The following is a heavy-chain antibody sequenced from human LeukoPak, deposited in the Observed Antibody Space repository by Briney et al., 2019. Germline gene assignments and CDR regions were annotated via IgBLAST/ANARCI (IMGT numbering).Heavy chain of an antibody. D-gene: IGHD6-13*01. CDR2: INPSGGST. Sequence: GASVKVSCKASGYTFTSYYMHWVRQAPGQGFEWMGIINPSGGSTSYAQKFQGRVTMTRDMSTSTVYMELSSLRSEDTAVYYCARGQQLVMWSYYYYMDVWGKGTTVTVSS. CDR1: GYTFTSYY. CDR3: ARGQQLVMWSYYYYMDV. J-gene: IGHJ6*03. V-gene: IGHV1-46*01.